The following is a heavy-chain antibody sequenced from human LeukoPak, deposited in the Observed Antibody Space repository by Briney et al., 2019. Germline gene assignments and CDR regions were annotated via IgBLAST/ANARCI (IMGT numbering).Heavy chain of an antibody. CDR1: GYSFTSYW. V-gene: IGHV5-51*04. CDR2: IYPGDSDT. Sequence: GESLKISCKGSGYSFTSYWIGWVRQMPGKGLEWMGIIYPGDSDTIYSLSFQGKVTISAAKPISPAYLQWSSLKASDTAMYYCARQKGAYYYDSSGYGAFDIWGQGTMVTVSS. D-gene: IGHD3-22*01. CDR3: ARQKGAYYYDSSGYGAFDI. J-gene: IGHJ3*02.